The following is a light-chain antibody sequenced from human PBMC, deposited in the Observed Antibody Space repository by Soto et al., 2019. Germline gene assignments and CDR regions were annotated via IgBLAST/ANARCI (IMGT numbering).Light chain of an antibody. CDR3: SSYSGPNSKVI. Sequence: QSALTQPPSASGSPGQSVTISCAGTYSDIGDYNYVSWYQQHPGKVPKLIISEVSKRPSGVPDRFSGSKSGYTASLTVSDLQPADEAVYYCSSYSGPNSKVIFGGGTNVPVL. V-gene: IGLV2-8*01. CDR1: YSDIGDYNY. CDR2: EVS. J-gene: IGLJ2*01.